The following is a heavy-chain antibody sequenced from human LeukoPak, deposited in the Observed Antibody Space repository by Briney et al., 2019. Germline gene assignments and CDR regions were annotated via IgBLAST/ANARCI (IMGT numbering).Heavy chain of an antibody. Sequence: PSETLSLTCTVSGGSISSYYWSWIRQPPGKRLEWIGYISDTGYTNYNPSLKSRVAISVDTSKRQFSLKLSSVTAAGTAVYYCARGRLLEWFDNWGQGTLVSVSS. D-gene: IGHD3-3*01. CDR1: GGSISSYY. V-gene: IGHV4-59*01. CDR2: ISDTGYT. CDR3: ARGRLLEWFDN. J-gene: IGHJ5*02.